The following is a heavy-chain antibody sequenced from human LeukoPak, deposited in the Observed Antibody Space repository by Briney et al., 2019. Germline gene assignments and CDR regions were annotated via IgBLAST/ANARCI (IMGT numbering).Heavy chain of an antibody. J-gene: IGHJ4*02. V-gene: IGHV3-23*01. Sequence: GGSLSLSCAASGFTFSSYAMSWVRQAPGRGLEWVSAISGSGGSTYYADSVKGRFTISRDNSKNTLYLQMNRLRAEDTAVYYCAKAQTVTTVGYWGQGTLVTVSS. D-gene: IGHD4-17*01. CDR3: AKAQTVTTVGY. CDR1: GFTFSSYA. CDR2: ISGSGGST.